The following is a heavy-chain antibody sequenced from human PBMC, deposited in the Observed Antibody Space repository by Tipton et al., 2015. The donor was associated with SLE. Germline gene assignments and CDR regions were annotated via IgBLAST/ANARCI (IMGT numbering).Heavy chain of an antibody. V-gene: IGHV4-4*07. CDR1: RGSIISSD. J-gene: IGHJ1*01. CDR3: ARDRLEYFQR. CDR2: ISGTGST. Sequence: TLSLTCTFSRGSIISSDWSWLRQPAGKGLGWIGRISGTGSTNYNPSLKSRVTMSVDLSKDQFSLKLSSVTAADTAVYYCARDRLEYFQRWGQGTLVTVSS.